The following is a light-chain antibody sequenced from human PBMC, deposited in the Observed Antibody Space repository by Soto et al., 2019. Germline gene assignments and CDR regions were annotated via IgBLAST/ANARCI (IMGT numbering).Light chain of an antibody. J-gene: IGKJ1*01. CDR2: AAT. CDR1: QGISNY. CDR3: EIYTGAPWT. Sequence: DIQMTQSPSSLSASVGDRVTITCRASQGISNYLVWYQQIPGKVPKLLIYAATTLQSGVPSRFSGSGSGTDFTLTISGLQPEDVATAYCEIYTGAPWTSGPGTRVDNK. V-gene: IGKV1-27*01.